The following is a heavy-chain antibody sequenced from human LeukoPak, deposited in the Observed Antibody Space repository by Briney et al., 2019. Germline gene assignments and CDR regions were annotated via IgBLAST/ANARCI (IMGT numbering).Heavy chain of an antibody. CDR3: ARGGQYYYGSGSPGNWFDP. CDR2: IKQDGSEK. Sequence: GSLRLPCAASGFTFSSYWMSWVRQAPGKGLEWVANIKQDGSEKYYVDSVKGRFTISRDNAKNSLYLQMNSLRAEDTAVYYCARGGQYYYGSGSPGNWFDPWGQGTLVTVSS. V-gene: IGHV3-7*01. CDR1: GFTFSSYW. D-gene: IGHD3-10*01. J-gene: IGHJ5*02.